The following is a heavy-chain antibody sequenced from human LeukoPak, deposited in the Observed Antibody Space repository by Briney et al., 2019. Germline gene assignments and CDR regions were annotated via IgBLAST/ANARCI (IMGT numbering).Heavy chain of an antibody. D-gene: IGHD6-6*01. CDR3: ASEDSSSSYFDY. CDR2: IYYSGST. J-gene: IGHJ4*02. V-gene: IGHV4-30-4*08. CDR1: VGSFSGYY. Sequence: SETLSLTCAVYVGSFSGYYWSWIRQPPGKGLEWIGYIYYSGSTYYNPSLKSRVTISVDTSKNQFSLKLSSVTAADTAVYYCASEDSSSSYFDYWGQGTLVTVSS.